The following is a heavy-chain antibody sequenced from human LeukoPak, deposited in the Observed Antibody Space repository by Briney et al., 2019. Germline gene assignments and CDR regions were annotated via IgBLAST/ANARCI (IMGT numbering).Heavy chain of an antibody. J-gene: IGHJ4*02. CDR2: IYYSGST. Sequence: SETLSLTCTVSGGSISSYYWSWIRQPPGKGLEWIGYIYYSGSTNYNPSLKSRVTISVDTSKNQFSLKLSSVTAADTAVYYCARLTDIFDYWGQGTLVTVSS. CDR1: GGSISSYY. CDR3: ARLTDIFDY. D-gene: IGHD3-16*01. V-gene: IGHV4-59*01.